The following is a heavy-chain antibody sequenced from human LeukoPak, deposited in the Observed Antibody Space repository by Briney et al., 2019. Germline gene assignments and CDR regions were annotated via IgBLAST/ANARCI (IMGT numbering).Heavy chain of an antibody. D-gene: IGHD5-24*01. CDR2: INPNSGGT. J-gene: IGHJ4*02. Sequence: ASVKVSCTASVYTFTGYYMHWVRRAPGQGLEWMGWINPNSGGTNYAQKFQGRVTMTRDTSISTAYVELSRLRSDDTAVYYCARDYRGWLQRRAFDYWGQGTLVTVSS. V-gene: IGHV1-2*02. CDR1: VYTFTGYY. CDR3: ARDYRGWLQRRAFDY.